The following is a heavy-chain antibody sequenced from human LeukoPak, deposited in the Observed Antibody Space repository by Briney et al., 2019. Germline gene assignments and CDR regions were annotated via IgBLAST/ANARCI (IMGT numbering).Heavy chain of an antibody. CDR1: GFTFSSYS. V-gene: IGHV3-21*01. Sequence: GGSLRLSCAASGFTFSSYSMNWVRQAPGKGLEWVSSISSSSSYIYYADSVKGRFTISRDNAKNSLYLQMYSLRAEDTAVYYCARAVGYCSSTSCYSIEYYYYYYMDVWGKGTTVTVSS. J-gene: IGHJ6*03. CDR3: ARAVGYCSSTSCYSIEYYYYYYMDV. D-gene: IGHD2-2*01. CDR2: ISSSSSYI.